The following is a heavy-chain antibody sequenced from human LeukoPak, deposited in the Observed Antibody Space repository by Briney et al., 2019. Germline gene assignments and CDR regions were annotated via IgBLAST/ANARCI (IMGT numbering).Heavy chain of an antibody. CDR1: GYSFTSYW. CDR2: IYPGDSDT. Sequence: GESLKISCKGSGYSFTSYWIGWARQMPGKGLEWMGIIYPGDSDTRYSPSFQGQVTISADKSISTAYLQWSSLKASDTAMYYCARTYVGAAAGIQTWFDPWGQGTLVTVSS. J-gene: IGHJ5*02. CDR3: ARTYVGAAAGIQTWFDP. D-gene: IGHD6-13*01. V-gene: IGHV5-51*01.